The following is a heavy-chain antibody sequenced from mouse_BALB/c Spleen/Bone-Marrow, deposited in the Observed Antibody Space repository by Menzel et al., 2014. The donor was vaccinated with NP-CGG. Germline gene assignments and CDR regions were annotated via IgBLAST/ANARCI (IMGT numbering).Heavy chain of an antibody. CDR1: GYTFSSYW. D-gene: IGHD2-1*01. CDR3: AREDGNHVGFAY. V-gene: IGHV1-9*01. CDR2: ILPGSGST. J-gene: IGHJ3*01. Sequence: QVQLKQSGAELMKPGASVKISCKATGYTFSSYWIEWVKQRPGHGLVWIGEILPGSGSTNYSEKFKGRATFTADTSSNTAYMQLSSLTSEDSAVYYCAREDGNHVGFAYWGQGTLVTVSA.